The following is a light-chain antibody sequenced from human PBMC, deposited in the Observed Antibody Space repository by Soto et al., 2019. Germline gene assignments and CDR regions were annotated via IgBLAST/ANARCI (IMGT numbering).Light chain of an antibody. CDR2: GAS. CDR3: QQYNSWPPYT. CDR1: QNVYTN. Sequence: ETVMTQSPATLSASPGETATLSCRASQNVYTNLAWYQQKPGQAPRLVLYGASTRATGVPARFSGSGSGTEFTLTISSLQSEDFAVYYCQQYNSWPPYTFGQGTKGDIK. V-gene: IGKV3-15*01. J-gene: IGKJ2*01.